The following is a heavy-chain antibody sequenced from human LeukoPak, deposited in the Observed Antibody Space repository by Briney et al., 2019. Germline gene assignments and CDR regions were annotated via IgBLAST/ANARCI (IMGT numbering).Heavy chain of an antibody. J-gene: IGHJ4*02. CDR2: IKQDGSEK. D-gene: IGHD5-18*01. CDR1: GFTFSSYW. CDR3: ARGRNSYGLPWDY. V-gene: IGHV3-7*03. Sequence: GGSLRLSCAASGFTFSSYWMSWVRQAPGKGLEWVANIKQDGSEKYYVDSVKGRFTIPRDNAKNSLYLQMNSLRAEDTAVYYCARGRNSYGLPWDYWGQGTLVTVSS.